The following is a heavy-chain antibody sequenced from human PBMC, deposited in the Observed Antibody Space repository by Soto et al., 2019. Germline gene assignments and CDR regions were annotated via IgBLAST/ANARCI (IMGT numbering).Heavy chain of an antibody. Sequence: SETLSLTCTVSGGSFSSSSYYWGWLRQPPGKGLEWIGSIYYSGNTYYNPSLKRRVTISVETSKNQVSLIRGSVTAADTAVYYCARYIGNYGDWAFEFWGPGNLVTVSP. D-gene: IGHD2-21*01. V-gene: IGHV4-39*01. CDR1: GGSFSSSSYY. J-gene: IGHJ4*02. CDR2: IYYSGNT. CDR3: ARYIGNYGDWAFEF.